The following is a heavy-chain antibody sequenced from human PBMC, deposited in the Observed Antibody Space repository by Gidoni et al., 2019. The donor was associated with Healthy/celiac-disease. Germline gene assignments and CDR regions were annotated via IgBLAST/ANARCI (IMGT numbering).Heavy chain of an antibody. Sequence: QVQLQESGPGLVKPSATLSLTCAVSGGPTSSSNWWSWVRPPPGKGLEWIGEIYHSGSTNYNPSLKSPVTISVDKYKNQFSLKLSSVTAADTAVYYCARLPTVFGVAQTFDYWGQGTLVTVSS. J-gene: IGHJ4*02. V-gene: IGHV4-4*02. CDR1: GGPTSSSNW. CDR3: ARLPTVFGVAQTFDY. CDR2: IYHSGST. D-gene: IGHD3-3*01.